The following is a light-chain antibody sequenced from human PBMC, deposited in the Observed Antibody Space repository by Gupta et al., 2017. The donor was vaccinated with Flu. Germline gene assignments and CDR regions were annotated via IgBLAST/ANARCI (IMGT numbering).Light chain of an antibody. CDR1: SSDVGGSHY. J-gene: IGLJ1*01. CDR2: EFN. CDR3: TSYAGSNKGV. V-gene: IGLV2-8*01. Sequence: SMSSTATSSDVGGSHYVSWYQQHPGNARLLMIYEFNRRPSGVPGGFAGSKAGNTAFLTVSVLEAEDEADYYYTSYAGSNKGVFGTGTKLTVL.